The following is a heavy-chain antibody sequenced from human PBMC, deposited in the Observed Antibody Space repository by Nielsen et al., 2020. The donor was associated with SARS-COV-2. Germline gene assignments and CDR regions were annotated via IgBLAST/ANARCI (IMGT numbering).Heavy chain of an antibody. CDR1: GGSLSGSY. D-gene: IGHD4-17*01. J-gene: IGHJ3*02. V-gene: IGHV4-30-4*08. CDR2: IYYSGTT. CDR3: ARATMTDADAFDI. Sequence: LRLSCAVYGGSLSGSYWSWIRQSPGKGLEWIGYIYYSGTTYYNPSHESRATISVATSKSQFSLKLRSVTAADTAVYYCARATMTDADAFDIWGQGAMVSVSS.